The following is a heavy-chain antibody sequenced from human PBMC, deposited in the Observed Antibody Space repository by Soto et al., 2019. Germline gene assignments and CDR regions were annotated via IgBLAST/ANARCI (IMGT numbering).Heavy chain of an antibody. V-gene: IGHV3-15*07. Sequence: GGSLRLSCAGSGFAFCNAWINWVRQAPGKGLEWVGRIKSKALGGTTDFAAPVRGRFAITRDDSRNMAYMQMNSLNTEDTAVYYCTTDSYSPMIEVRFDYWGHGTLVTVSS. D-gene: IGHD3-22*01. J-gene: IGHJ4*01. CDR2: IKSKALGGTT. CDR3: TTDSYSPMIEVRFDY. CDR1: GFAFCNAW.